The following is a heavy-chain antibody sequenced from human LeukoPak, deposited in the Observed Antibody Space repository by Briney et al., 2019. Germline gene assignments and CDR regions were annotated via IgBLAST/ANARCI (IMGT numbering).Heavy chain of an antibody. CDR1: GGSISTGTYY. V-gene: IGHV4-39*01. D-gene: IGHD3-10*01. CDR2: IYYSGST. CDR3: ARRLIIAHYGMDV. J-gene: IGHJ6*02. Sequence: SETLSLTCTVSGGSISTGTYYCGWIRQPPGKGLEWIGSIYYSGSTYYNPSLKSRVTISVDTSKNQFSLKLSSVTAADTAVYYCARRLIIAHYGMDVWGQGTTVTVSS.